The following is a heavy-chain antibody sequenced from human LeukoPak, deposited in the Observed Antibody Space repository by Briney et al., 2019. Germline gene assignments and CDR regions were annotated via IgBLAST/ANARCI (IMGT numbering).Heavy chain of an antibody. CDR1: GFTFSSYG. CDR2: ISYDGNNK. Sequence: PGGSLRLFCAASGFTFSSYGMHWVRQAPGKGLEWVAVISYDGNNKYYADSVKGRFTISRDNSKNTLYLQMNSLRAEDTAVYYCAKVLSRYANDAFDIWGQGTMVTVSS. V-gene: IGHV3-30*18. J-gene: IGHJ3*02. CDR3: AKVLSRYANDAFDI. D-gene: IGHD2-2*01.